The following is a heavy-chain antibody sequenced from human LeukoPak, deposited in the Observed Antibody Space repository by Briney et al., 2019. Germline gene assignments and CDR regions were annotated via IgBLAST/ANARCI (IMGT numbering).Heavy chain of an antibody. V-gene: IGHV3-43D*03. Sequence: GGSLRLSCAASGFTFDDYAMHWVRQAPGKGLEWVSLISWDGGSTYYADSVKGRFTISRDNSKNSLYLQMNSLRAEDTALYYCAKDSGYSGYALGYYYMDVWGKGTTVTVSS. CDR1: GFTFDDYA. D-gene: IGHD5-12*01. CDR2: ISWDGGST. J-gene: IGHJ6*03. CDR3: AKDSGYSGYALGYYYMDV.